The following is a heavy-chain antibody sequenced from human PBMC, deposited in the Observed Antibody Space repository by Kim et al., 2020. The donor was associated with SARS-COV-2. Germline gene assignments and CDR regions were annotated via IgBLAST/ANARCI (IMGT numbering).Heavy chain of an antibody. J-gene: IGHJ4*02. CDR3: ARSERDDCDD. V-gene: IGHV4-4*02. D-gene: IGHD3-3*01. CDR2: ST. Sequence: STNYSPSLKSRVAISVDKSKNQFSLKLSSVTAADTAVYYCARSERDDCDDWGQGTLVTVSS.